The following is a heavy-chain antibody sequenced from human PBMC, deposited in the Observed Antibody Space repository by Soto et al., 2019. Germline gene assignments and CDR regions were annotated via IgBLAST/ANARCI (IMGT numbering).Heavy chain of an antibody. CDR3: ARAMVVTQNWFDP. J-gene: IGHJ5*02. CDR2: IYYSGST. CDR1: GGSISSGDYY. V-gene: IGHV4-30-4*01. Sequence: QVQLQESGPGLVKPSQTLSLTCTVSGGSISSGDYYWSWIRQPPGTGLEWIGYIYYSGSTYYNPSLKSRVTISVDTSKNQFSLKLSSVTAAYTAVYYCARAMVVTQNWFDPWGQGTLVTVSS. D-gene: IGHD2-21*02.